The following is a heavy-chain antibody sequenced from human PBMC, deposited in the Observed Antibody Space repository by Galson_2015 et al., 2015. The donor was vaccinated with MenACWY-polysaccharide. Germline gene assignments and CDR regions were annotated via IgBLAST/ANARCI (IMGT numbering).Heavy chain of an antibody. CDR3: ARDRITGDSRWEFDY. CDR2: MWNDGSNE. V-gene: IGHV3-33*01. J-gene: IGHJ4*02. D-gene: IGHD7-27*01. CDR1: GFTFSSYG. Sequence: SLRLSCATSGFTFSSYGIHWVRQAPGKGLEWVALMWNDGSNEYYADSVKGRFTISRDNSKNTVFLQMNSLRAEDTAIYYCARDRITGDSRWEFDYWGQGILVTVSA.